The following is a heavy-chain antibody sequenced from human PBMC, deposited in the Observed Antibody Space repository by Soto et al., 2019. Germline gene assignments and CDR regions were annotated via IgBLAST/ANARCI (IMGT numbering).Heavy chain of an antibody. J-gene: IGHJ4*02. CDR2: ISAYNGDT. V-gene: IGHV1-18*01. Sequence: QVQLVQSGAEVKKPGASVKVSCKASGYSFTTYGISWVRQAPGQGLEWMGWISAYNGDTNYAQKLQGRVTMTTDTSKSTAYMELRSLRSDDTAVYYCARALRGGGPGGYWGQGTLVTVSS. CDR3: ARALRGGGPGGY. D-gene: IGHD2-15*01. CDR1: GYSFTTYG.